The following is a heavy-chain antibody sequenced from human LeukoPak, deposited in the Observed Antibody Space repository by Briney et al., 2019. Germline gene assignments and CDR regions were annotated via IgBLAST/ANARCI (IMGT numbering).Heavy chain of an antibody. J-gene: IGHJ3*02. Sequence: GGSLRLSCAASGFTFDDYGMSWVRQAPGEGLEWVSGINWNGGSTGYADSVKGRFTISRDNAKNSLYLQMNSLRAEDTALYHCARGGYGDYAFDIWGQGTMVTVSS. CDR2: INWNGGST. CDR3: ARGGYGDYAFDI. D-gene: IGHD4-17*01. V-gene: IGHV3-20*01. CDR1: GFTFDDYG.